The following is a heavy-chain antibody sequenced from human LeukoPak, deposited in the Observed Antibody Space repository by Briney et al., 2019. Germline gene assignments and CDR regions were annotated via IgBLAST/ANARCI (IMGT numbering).Heavy chain of an antibody. D-gene: IGHD1-26*01. Sequence: NTSETLSLTCTVSGGSISSGSFYWSWIRQPSGKGLEWIRRIYTSGSTNYNPSLKSRVTISVDRSKNQFSLKLSSVTAADTAVYYCARQDLVGATGGEAFDIWGQGTLVTVSS. CDR3: ARQDLVGATGGEAFDI. CDR1: GGSISSGSFY. CDR2: IYTSGST. V-gene: IGHV4-61*02. J-gene: IGHJ3*02.